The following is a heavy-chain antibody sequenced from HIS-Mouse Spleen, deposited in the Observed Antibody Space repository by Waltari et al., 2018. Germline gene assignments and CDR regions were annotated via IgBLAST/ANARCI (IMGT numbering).Heavy chain of an antibody. CDR3: ARPGGIAAAAGWFDP. Sequence: QLQLQESGPGLVKPSETLSLTCTVSGGSISSSSYYWGWIRQPPGKGLEWIGSIYYSGRTYYNPALKSRVTISVDTSKNQFSLKLSSVTAADTAVYYCARPGGIAAAAGWFDPWGQGTLVTVSS. D-gene: IGHD6-13*01. CDR2: IYYSGRT. J-gene: IGHJ5*02. CDR1: GGSISSSSYY. V-gene: IGHV4-39*01.